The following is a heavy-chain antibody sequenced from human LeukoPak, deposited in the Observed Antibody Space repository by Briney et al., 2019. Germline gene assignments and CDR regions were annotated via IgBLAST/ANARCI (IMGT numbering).Heavy chain of an antibody. Sequence: PGGSLRLSCAASGFTFNSYGMHWVRQAPGKGLEWVAVISYDGSNKYYADSVKGRFTISRDNSKNTLYLQMNSLRAEDTAVYYCAKSFGDSSGYYLDSWGQGTLVTVSS. CDR2: ISYDGSNK. D-gene: IGHD3-22*01. V-gene: IGHV3-30*18. CDR3: AKSFGDSSGYYLDS. CDR1: GFTFNSYG. J-gene: IGHJ4*02.